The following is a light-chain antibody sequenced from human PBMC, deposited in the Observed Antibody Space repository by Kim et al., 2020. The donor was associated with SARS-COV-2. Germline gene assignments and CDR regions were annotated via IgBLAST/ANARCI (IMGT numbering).Light chain of an antibody. CDR3: QNYDAA. V-gene: IGKV1-27*01. Sequence: DIQMTQSPSSLSASVGDRVTITCRASQDISNYLAWYQQKPGEVPKLLIYAASTLRSGVPSRFSGSGSGTDFTLTISSLQPEDVAVYYCQNYDAAFGQGTKVDIK. J-gene: IGKJ1*01. CDR1: QDISNY. CDR2: AAS.